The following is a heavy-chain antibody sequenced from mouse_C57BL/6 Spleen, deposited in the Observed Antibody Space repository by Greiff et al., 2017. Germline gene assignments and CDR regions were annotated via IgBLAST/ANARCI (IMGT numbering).Heavy chain of an antibody. CDR1: GFTFSDYY. CDR3: ERQGYDYAEGYAMDY. CDR2: ISNGGGST. J-gene: IGHJ4*01. V-gene: IGHV5-12*01. Sequence: EVKLVESGGGLVQPGGSLKLSCAASGFTFSDYYMYWVRQTPEKRLEWVAYISNGGGSTYYPDTVKGRFTISRDNAKNTLYLQMSRLKSEDTAMYYCERQGYDYAEGYAMDYWGQGTSVTVSS. D-gene: IGHD2-4*01.